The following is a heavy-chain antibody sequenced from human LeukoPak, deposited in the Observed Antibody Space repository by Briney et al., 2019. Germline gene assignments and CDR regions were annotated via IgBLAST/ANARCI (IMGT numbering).Heavy chain of an antibody. V-gene: IGHV3-21*01. Sequence: GGSLRLSCAASGFTFSSYSMNWDRQAPGKGLEWVSSISSSSSYIYYADSVKGRFTISRDNAKNSLYLQMNSLRAEDTAVYYCAREAADRAYYYYYMDVWGKGTTVTVSS. CDR3: AREAADRAYYYYYMDV. D-gene: IGHD6-13*01. CDR1: GFTFSSYS. J-gene: IGHJ6*03. CDR2: ISSSSSYI.